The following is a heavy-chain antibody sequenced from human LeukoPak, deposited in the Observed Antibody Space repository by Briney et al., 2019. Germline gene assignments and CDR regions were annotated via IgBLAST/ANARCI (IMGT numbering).Heavy chain of an antibody. V-gene: IGHV4-59*11. CDR2: ISHIGST. D-gene: IGHD1-14*01. CDR3: ARDRISINALDM. Sequence: SETLSLTCTVSGASISGHYLTWIRQPPGKGLEWIGYISHIGSTNYNPSLKSRVTISVDTSKNQFSLKLTSVTAADTAVYYCARDRISINALDMWGQGTMVTVSS. J-gene: IGHJ3*02. CDR1: GASISGHY.